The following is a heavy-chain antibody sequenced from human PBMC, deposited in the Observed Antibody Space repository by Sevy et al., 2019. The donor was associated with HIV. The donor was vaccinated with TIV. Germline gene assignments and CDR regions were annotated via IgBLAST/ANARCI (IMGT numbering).Heavy chain of an antibody. J-gene: IGHJ3*02. CDR2: MNPNSGNT. CDR1: GYTFTSYD. CDR3: ARVMYDFWSGYYAIDAFDI. Sequence: ASVKVSCKASGYTFTSYDINWVRQATGQGLEWMGWMNPNSGNTGYAQKFQGRVTMTRNTSISTAYMELSSLRSEDTAVYYCARVMYDFWSGYYAIDAFDIWGQGTMVTVS. D-gene: IGHD3-3*01. V-gene: IGHV1-8*01.